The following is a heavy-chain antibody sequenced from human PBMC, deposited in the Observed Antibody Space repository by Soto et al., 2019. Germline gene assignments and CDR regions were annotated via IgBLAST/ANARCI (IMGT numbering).Heavy chain of an antibody. CDR3: ARESYTDYVHDY. V-gene: IGHV3-33*01. D-gene: IGHD3-16*01. CDR1: GFTFSSYG. Sequence: GGSLRLSCAASGFTFSSYGMHWVRQAPGKGLEWVAAIWYDGSNKYYADSVKGRFTISRDNSKNTLYLQMNSLRAEDTAVYYCARESYTDYVHDYWGQGTLVTVSS. J-gene: IGHJ4*02. CDR2: IWYDGSNK.